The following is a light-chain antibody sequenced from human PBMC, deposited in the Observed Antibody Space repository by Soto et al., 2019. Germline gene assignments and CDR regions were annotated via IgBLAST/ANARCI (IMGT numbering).Light chain of an antibody. Sequence: QSALTQPPSVFGSPGQSVTISCTGTSSDVGNYNRVSWYQQPPGTAPKLMIYEVSNRPSGVPDRFSGSKSGNTASLTISGLQAEDEADYYCSSYTSSSTYVVFGGGTKLTVL. V-gene: IGLV2-18*02. CDR3: SSYTSSSTYVV. CDR2: EVS. CDR1: SSDVGNYNR. J-gene: IGLJ2*01.